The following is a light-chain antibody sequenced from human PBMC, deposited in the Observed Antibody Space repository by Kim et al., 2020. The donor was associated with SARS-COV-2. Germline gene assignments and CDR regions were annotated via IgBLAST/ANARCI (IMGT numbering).Light chain of an antibody. CDR3: QQRGDWPLT. J-gene: IGKJ4*01. V-gene: IGKV3-11*01. Sequence: LSQGDRATRAGRASPSISSDLAGYQQKPGQAPRLLIYDAFNRATGIPARFSGSGSGTDFTLTISSLEPEDSAVYYCQQRGDWPLTFGGGTKVDIK. CDR2: DAF. CDR1: PSISSD.